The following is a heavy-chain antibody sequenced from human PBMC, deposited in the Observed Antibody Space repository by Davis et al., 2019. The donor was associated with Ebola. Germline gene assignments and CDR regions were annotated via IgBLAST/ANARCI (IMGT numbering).Heavy chain of an antibody. D-gene: IGHD3-10*01. V-gene: IGHV3-48*02. CDR2: ISSSSSAI. J-gene: IGHJ4*02. CDR3: ATYGPMSVY. Sequence: GESLKISCAASGVGFSSYSMNWVRQTPGKGLEWLSYISSSSSAIYYAESVKGRFTISRDNAKNSLYLQMNSLRHEDTAVYHCATYGPMSVYWGQGTLVTVSS. CDR1: GVGFSSYS.